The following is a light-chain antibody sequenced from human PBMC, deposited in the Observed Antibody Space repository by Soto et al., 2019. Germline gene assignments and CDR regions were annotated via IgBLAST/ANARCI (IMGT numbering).Light chain of an antibody. V-gene: IGKV1-13*02. Sequence: AIQLTQSPSSLSASVGDRVTITCRASQGISSALAWYQQKPGKAPKLLIYDASSLESGVPSRFSGSGSGTDFTLTISSRQPEDFANYYCQQFNSYLLNFGGGTKVEIK. CDR1: QGISSA. CDR2: DAS. CDR3: QQFNSYLLN. J-gene: IGKJ4*01.